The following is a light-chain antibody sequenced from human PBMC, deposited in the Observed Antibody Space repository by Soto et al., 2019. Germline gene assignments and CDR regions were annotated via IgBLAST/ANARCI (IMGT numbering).Light chain of an antibody. CDR3: QHYNYWPLT. V-gene: IGKV3-15*01. J-gene: IGKJ5*01. Sequence: EIMLTQSPFTLSIFPLETAILSCRASQNITSNLAWYQRRPGQAPRLLLYGASDRATGVPARVSGSGSGTEFTLTISILQSEDFAVYYCQHYNYWPLTFGQGTRLEIK. CDR2: GAS. CDR1: QNITSN.